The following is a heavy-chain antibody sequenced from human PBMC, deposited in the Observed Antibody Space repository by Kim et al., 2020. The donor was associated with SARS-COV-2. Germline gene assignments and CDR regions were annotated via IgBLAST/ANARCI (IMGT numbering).Heavy chain of an antibody. J-gene: IGHJ4*02. V-gene: IGHV4-39*01. Sequence: SRVTISVDTSKNQFSLKLSSVTAADTAVYYCARHPTAKVLRFLEWLLYLDYWGQGTLVIVSS. D-gene: IGHD3-3*01. CDR3: ARHPTAKVLRFLEWLLYLDY.